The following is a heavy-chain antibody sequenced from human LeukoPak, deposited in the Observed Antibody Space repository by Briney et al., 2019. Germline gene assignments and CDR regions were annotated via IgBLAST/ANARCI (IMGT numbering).Heavy chain of an antibody. V-gene: IGHV3-21*04. CDR1: GFTFRDYS. J-gene: IGHJ4*02. Sequence: GGSLRLSCAASGFTFRDYSLSWVRQAPGKGLEWGSSISSSRHYKYYSDSVKGRFTISTDNAKNSLYLQMNSLRAEDTALYYCARVSDISVAAYFDYWGQGTLVTVSS. CDR3: ARVSDISVAAYFDY. D-gene: IGHD6-19*01. CDR2: ISSSRHYK.